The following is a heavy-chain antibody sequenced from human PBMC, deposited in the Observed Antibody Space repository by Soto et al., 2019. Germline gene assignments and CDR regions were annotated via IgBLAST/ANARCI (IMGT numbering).Heavy chain of an antibody. CDR3: ATRVIGRLDDY. J-gene: IGHJ4*02. CDR1: VGSISSSSYY. V-gene: IGHV4-39*01. D-gene: IGHD3-16*01. Sequence: SETLSLTCTVSVGSISSSSYYWGWILQPPGKGLEWIGSIYYIGSTYYNPSLKSRVTISVDTSKNQFSLKLSSVTAADTAVYYCATRVIGRLDDYWGQGTQVTVSS. CDR2: IYYIGST.